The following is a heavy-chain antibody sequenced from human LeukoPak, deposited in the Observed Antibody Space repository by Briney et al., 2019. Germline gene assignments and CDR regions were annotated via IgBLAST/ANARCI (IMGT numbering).Heavy chain of an antibody. Sequence: SETLSLTCTVSGGSISSYYWSWIRQPPGKGLEWIGYIYYSGSTNYNPSLKSRVTISVDTSKNQFSLNLSSVTAADTAVYYCAREATRGRYFDYWGQGTLVTVSS. V-gene: IGHV4-59*01. J-gene: IGHJ4*02. D-gene: IGHD3-9*01. CDR1: GGSISSYY. CDR3: AREATRGRYFDY. CDR2: IYYSGST.